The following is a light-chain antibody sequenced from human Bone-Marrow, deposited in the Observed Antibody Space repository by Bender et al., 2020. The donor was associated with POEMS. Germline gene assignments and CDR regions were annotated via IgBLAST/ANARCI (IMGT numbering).Light chain of an antibody. V-gene: IGLV2-23*02. J-gene: IGLJ2*01. CDR2: GVN. CDR1: SSDIGSYNL. Sequence: QSALTQPASLSGSPGQSITISCTGTSSDIGSYNLVSWYQQLPGKGPKLLIFGVNKRPSGVPDRFSGFKSGNTASLTISGLQTDDEADYFCCSYAGSHTWVFGGGTKLTVL. CDR3: CSYAGSHTWV.